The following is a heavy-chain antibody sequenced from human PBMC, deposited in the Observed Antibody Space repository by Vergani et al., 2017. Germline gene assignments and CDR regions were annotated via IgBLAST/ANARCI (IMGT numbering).Heavy chain of an antibody. CDR3: ARDIAARYFDY. J-gene: IGHJ4*02. D-gene: IGHD6-6*01. CDR2: ISYDGSNK. CDR1: GFTFSSYA. V-gene: IGHV3-30-3*01. Sequence: QVQLVESGGGVVQPGRSLRLSCAASGFTFSSYAMHWVRQAPGKGLEWVAVISYDGSNKYYADSVKGRFTISRDNSKNTLYLQMNSLRAEETAVYYCARDIAARYFDYWGQGTLVTVSS.